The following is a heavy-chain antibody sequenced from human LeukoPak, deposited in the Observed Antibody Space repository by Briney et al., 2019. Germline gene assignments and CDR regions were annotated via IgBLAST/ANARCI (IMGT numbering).Heavy chain of an antibody. J-gene: IGHJ6*04. Sequence: GGSLRLSCAASGFTFSSCAMSGAPRAPGRGREGVSSIIGSGGSTYYADSVKGRFTISRENSKNTLYLQMNSLRAEDTAVYCCAKDGKYCSSTRYYLNFYCYCMDVWGKGTTVSVSS. CDR2: IIGSGGST. CDR1: GFTFSSCA. V-gene: IGHV3-23*01. D-gene: IGHD2-2*01. CDR3: AKDGKYCSSTRYYLNFYCYCMDV.